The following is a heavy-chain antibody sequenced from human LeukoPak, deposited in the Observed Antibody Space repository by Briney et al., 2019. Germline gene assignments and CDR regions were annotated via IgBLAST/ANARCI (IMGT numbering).Heavy chain of an antibody. CDR1: GGSVSSYY. CDR2: IYYSGST. CDR3: ARLQVHCGGDCYTRWFDP. V-gene: IGHV4-59*08. D-gene: IGHD2-21*02. J-gene: IGHJ5*02. Sequence: SETLSLTCTVSGGSVSSYYWSWIRLPPGKGLEWIAYIYYSGSTKYNPSLKSRVTISLDRSKNQFSLKLRSVTAADTAVYYCARLQVHCGGDCYTRWFDPWGQGTLVTVSS.